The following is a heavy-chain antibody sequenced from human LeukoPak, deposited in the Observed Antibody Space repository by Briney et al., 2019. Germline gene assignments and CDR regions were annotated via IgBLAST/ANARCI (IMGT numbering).Heavy chain of an antibody. V-gene: IGHV3-74*01. CDR1: GLTLSPYW. Sequence: PGGSLRLSCAASGLTLSPYWMHWVRQAPGKGLVWVLDISTDGTTTTYADSVKDRFTIYRDNAKNTLYLQMNSLRAEDTAVYYCVRDSNLSFDYWGQGTLVTVSS. CDR3: VRDSNLSFDY. J-gene: IGHJ4*02. CDR2: ISTDGTTT. D-gene: IGHD1-14*01.